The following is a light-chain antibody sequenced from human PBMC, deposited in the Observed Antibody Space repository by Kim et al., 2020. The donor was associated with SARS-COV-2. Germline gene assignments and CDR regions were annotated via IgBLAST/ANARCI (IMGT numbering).Light chain of an antibody. CDR3: QQSYTTPYT. CDR1: QSISSY. Sequence: ASVGDRITSTCRASQSISSYLNWYQQKPGQAPKLLIYAASSLQSGVPSRFIGGGGSGTDFTLTISSLQPEDFATYYCQQSYTTPYTFGQGTKLEI. CDR2: AAS. V-gene: IGKV1-39*01. J-gene: IGKJ2*01.